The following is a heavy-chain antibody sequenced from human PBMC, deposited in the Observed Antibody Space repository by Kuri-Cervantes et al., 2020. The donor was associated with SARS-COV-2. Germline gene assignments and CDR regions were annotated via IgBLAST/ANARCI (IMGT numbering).Heavy chain of an antibody. Sequence: GESLKISCAASGFTFSSYAMHWVRQAPGKGLEWIAVISYDGSNKYYADSVKGRFTISRDNSKNTLYLQMNSLRAEDTAVHYCARDPQRYFDWLLSYYYYGMDVWGQGTTVTVSS. CDR1: GFTFSSYA. D-gene: IGHD3-9*01. J-gene: IGHJ6*02. V-gene: IGHV3-30-3*01. CDR2: ISYDGSNK. CDR3: ARDPQRYFDWLLSYYYYGMDV.